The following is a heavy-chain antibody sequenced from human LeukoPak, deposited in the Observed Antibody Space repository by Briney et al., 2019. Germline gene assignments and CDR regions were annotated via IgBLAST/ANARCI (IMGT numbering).Heavy chain of an antibody. V-gene: IGHV3-23*01. CDR3: AKDSMLGQWLTT. J-gene: IGHJ4*02. CDR2: MSGNAYVA. D-gene: IGHD6-19*01. Sequence: GGSLRLSCAASGFTFRNYAMTWGRQDPGGTVGWVSFMSGNAYVAYFTDFPRGGFTISRDNSKNTLYLRVDRLRAADTTLYYWAKDSMLGQWLTTWGQGTLVTVSS. CDR1: GFTFRNYA.